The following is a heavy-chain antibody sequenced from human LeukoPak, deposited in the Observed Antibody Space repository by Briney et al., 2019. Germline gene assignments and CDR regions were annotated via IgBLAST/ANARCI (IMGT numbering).Heavy chain of an antibody. CDR2: IYYSGST. Sequence: SETLSLTCTVSGGSISSSSYYWGWIRQPPGKGREWIGSIYYSGSTYDNPSLKSRVTISVDTSKNQFSLKLSSVTAADTAVYYCASRRLTGDSDYWGQGTLVTVSS. CDR1: GGSISSSSYY. CDR3: ASRRLTGDSDY. D-gene: IGHD7-27*01. V-gene: IGHV4-39*01. J-gene: IGHJ4*02.